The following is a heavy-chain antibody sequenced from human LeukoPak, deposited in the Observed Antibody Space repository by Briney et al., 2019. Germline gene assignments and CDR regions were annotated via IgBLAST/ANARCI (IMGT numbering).Heavy chain of an antibody. CDR3: ARDNWNYGSSMDV. CDR1: GGSISSYY. J-gene: IGHJ6*02. Sequence: SETLSLTCTVSGGSISSYYWSWIRQPPGKGLEWIGYIYYSGSTNYNPSLKSRVTISVDTSKNQFSLKLSSVTAADTAVYYCARDNWNYGSSMDVWGQGATVTVSS. D-gene: IGHD1-7*01. V-gene: IGHV4-59*01. CDR2: IYYSGST.